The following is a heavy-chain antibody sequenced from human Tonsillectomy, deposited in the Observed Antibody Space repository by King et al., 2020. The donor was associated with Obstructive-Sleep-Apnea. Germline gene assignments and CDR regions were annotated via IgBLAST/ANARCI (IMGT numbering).Heavy chain of an antibody. Sequence: VQLVESGGGLVKPGGSLRLSCAASGFTFSDYSMNWVRQAPGKGLEWVASISPSSSYIYYATSVKGRFTISRDNAKNSLYLQMNSLRSEDTALYYCARDMTAAGFPSFGYWGQGTLVTVSS. CDR2: ISPSSSYI. D-gene: IGHD6-13*01. CDR1: GFTFSDYS. J-gene: IGHJ4*02. CDR3: ARDMTAAGFPSFGY. V-gene: IGHV3-21*01.